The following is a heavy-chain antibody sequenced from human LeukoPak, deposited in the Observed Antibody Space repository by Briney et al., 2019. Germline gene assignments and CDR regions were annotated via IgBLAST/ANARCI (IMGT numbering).Heavy chain of an antibody. CDR1: GYTFSDYA. J-gene: IGHJ4*02. CDR2: IRSKAFGGAS. Sequence: PGGSLRLSCTGSGYTFSDYAMSWVRQSPGQGLEWVSLIRSKAFGGASEYAASVKGRFTISRDNSKNTLYLQTNSLRAEDTAVYHCARVDSRTAQFDYWGQGTLVTVSS. V-gene: IGHV3-49*04. D-gene: IGHD6-13*01. CDR3: ARVDSRTAQFDY.